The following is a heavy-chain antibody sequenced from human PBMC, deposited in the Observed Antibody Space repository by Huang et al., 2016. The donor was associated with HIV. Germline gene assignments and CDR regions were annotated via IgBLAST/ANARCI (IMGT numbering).Heavy chain of an antibody. V-gene: IGHV4-34*02. CDR1: GGSFSGYY. CDR3: ARRYNSRRDY. CDR2: INPSGNT. D-gene: IGHD3-22*01. Sequence: QVQLEQWGAGLLKASETLSLTCAVYGGSFSGYYWNWLRQAPGKGLEWVGGINPSGNTNYNPSLKSRVNMSVDTSKSQFSLYLTSLSAADTGTYFCARRYNSRRDYWGRGTLVTVHS. J-gene: IGHJ4*02.